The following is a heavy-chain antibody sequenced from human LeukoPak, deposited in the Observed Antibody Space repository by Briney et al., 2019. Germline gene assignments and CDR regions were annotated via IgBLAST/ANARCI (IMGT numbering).Heavy chain of an antibody. Sequence: GGSLRLSCAASGFTFSDYYMSWIRQAPGKGLEWVSYISSSGSTIYYADSVKGRFTISRDNAKNSLYLQMNSLRAEDTAVYYCVKDLGYCSSTSCYGPYYYYGMDVWGQGTTVTVSS. V-gene: IGHV3-11*04. D-gene: IGHD2-2*01. CDR2: ISSSGSTI. J-gene: IGHJ6*02. CDR3: VKDLGYCSSTSCYGPYYYYGMDV. CDR1: GFTFSDYY.